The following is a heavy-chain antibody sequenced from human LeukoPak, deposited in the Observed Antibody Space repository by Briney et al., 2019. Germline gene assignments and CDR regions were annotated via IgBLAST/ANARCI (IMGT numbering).Heavy chain of an antibody. CDR2: IYSGGST. J-gene: IGHJ6*03. Sequence: GGSLRLSCAASRLTVSSNCMSWVRQAPGKGLEWVSLIYSGGSTYYTDSVKGRFTISRDNSKNTLYLQMNSLRAEDTAVYYCAKRRGLELLYYYYMDVWGKGTTVTVSS. CDR1: RLTVSSNC. CDR3: AKRRGLELLYYYYMDV. V-gene: IGHV3-53*01. D-gene: IGHD1-7*01.